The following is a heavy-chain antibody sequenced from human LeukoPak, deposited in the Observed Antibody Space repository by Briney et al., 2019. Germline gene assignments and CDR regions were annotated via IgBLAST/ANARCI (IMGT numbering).Heavy chain of an antibody. D-gene: IGHD1-26*01. CDR1: GFTFSNYD. V-gene: IGHV3-13*04. CDR2: IATAGDT. Sequence: PGGSLRLSCAASGFTFSNYDMHWVRQATGKGLEWVSTIATAGDTHYPGSVKGRFTISKDKAKSSLCLQMSSLRAGDTAVYYCAKDRGSYSAFDIWGQGTMVTVSS. J-gene: IGHJ3*02. CDR3: AKDRGSYSAFDI.